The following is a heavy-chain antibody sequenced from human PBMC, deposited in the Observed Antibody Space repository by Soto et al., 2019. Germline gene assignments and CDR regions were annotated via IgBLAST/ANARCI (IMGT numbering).Heavy chain of an antibody. V-gene: IGHV1-18*01. CDR2: ISAYNVNT. D-gene: IGHD3-22*01. J-gene: IGHJ4*02. Sequence: ASVKVSCKASGGTFSSYAISWVRQAPGQGLEWMGWISAYNVNTNYAQKLQGRVTMTTDTSTSTAYMELRSLRSDDTAVYYCARYWRSDYDSSGYYSPDYWGQGTLVTVSS. CDR3: ARYWRSDYDSSGYYSPDY. CDR1: GGTFSSYA.